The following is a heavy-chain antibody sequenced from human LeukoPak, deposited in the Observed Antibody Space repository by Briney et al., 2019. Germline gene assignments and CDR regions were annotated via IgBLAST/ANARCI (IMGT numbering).Heavy chain of an antibody. CDR3: ARAGQFISARPITFDY. CDR1: GGSISNYY. V-gene: IGHV4-59*01. D-gene: IGHD6-6*01. CDR2: IYYSGST. Sequence: SETLSLTCTVSGGSISNYYWCWIRQPPGKGLEWISYIYYSGSTNSNPSLKSRVTISLDTSKNQFSLKLSSVTAADTAVYYCARAGQFISARPITFDYWGQGSLVTVSS. J-gene: IGHJ4*02.